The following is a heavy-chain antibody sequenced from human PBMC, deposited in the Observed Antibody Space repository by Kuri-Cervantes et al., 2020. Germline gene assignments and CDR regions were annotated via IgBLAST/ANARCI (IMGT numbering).Heavy chain of an antibody. CDR1: GYTFTSYG. CDR2: ISAYNGNT. J-gene: IGHJ4*02. CDR3: ARDQGGYDPYYFDY. D-gene: IGHD5-12*01. V-gene: IGHV1-18*01. Sequence: ASVKVSCKASGYTFTSYGISWVRQAPGQGLEWMGWISAYNGNTNYAQKLQGRVTMTTDTSTSTAYMELSSLRSEDTAVYYCARDQGGYDPYYFDYWGQGTLVTVSS.